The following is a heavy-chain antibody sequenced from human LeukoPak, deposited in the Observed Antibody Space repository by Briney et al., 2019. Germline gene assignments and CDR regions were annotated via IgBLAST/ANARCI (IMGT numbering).Heavy chain of an antibody. CDR1: GYTLTELS. CDR2: FDPEDGET. J-gene: IGHJ4*02. Sequence: ASVKVSCKVSGYTLTELSMHWVRQAPGKGLEWMGGFDPEDGETIYAQKFQGRVTMTEDTSTDTAYMELSRLTSDDTAVYYCATHYGSGSYYNELLDYWGQGTLVTVSS. D-gene: IGHD3-10*01. CDR3: ATHYGSGSYYNELLDY. V-gene: IGHV1-24*01.